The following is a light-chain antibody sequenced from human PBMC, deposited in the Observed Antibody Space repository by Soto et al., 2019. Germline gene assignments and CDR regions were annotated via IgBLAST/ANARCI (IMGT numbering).Light chain of an antibody. CDR2: KVS. J-gene: IGKJ5*01. CDR1: QSLVYSDGIAY. CDR3: MQATHWPIT. V-gene: IGKV2-30*01. Sequence: EVVMTQSPLSLPVTLGQPASISCRSNQSLVYSDGIAYFSWFQQRPGRSPRRLIYKVSNRDSGVPAKFSGSGSGIDFALKISRVEADDVGVYYCMQATHWPITFGQGTRLEIK.